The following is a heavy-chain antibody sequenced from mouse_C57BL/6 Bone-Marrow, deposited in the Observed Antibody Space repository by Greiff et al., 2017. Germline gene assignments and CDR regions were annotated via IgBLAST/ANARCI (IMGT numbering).Heavy chain of an antibody. CDR3: ARDYYGSSWYFDY. Sequence: EVQLQQSGPELVKPGASVKISCKASGYTFTDYYMNWVKQSHGKSLEWVGDINPNNGGTSYNQKLKGQATLTVDKSSSTAYMELRSLTSEDSAVYYCARDYYGSSWYFDYWGQGTSLTVSS. CDR2: INPNNGGT. D-gene: IGHD1-1*01. CDR1: GYTFTDYY. J-gene: IGHJ2*03. V-gene: IGHV1-26*01.